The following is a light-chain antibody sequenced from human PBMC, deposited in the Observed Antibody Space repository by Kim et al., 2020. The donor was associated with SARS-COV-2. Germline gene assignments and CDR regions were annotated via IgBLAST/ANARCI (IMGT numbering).Light chain of an antibody. J-gene: IGLJ3*02. Sequence: PGQTASITCSGDKLGYKYVSWYQQKPGQSPVMVIYQDTQRPSGIPARFSGSNSGNTATLTVSGTQAMDEAEYYCQAWDSTTGPWVFGGGTQLTVL. CDR2: QDT. CDR3: QAWDSTTGPWV. V-gene: IGLV3-1*01. CDR1: KLGYKY.